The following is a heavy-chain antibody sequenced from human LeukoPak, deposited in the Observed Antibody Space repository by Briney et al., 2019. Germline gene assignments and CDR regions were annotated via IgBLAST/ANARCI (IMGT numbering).Heavy chain of an antibody. D-gene: IGHD2-2*01. CDR3: ARTVVPAAILRSGWFDP. J-gene: IGHJ5*02. V-gene: IGHV3-30*04. Sequence: GRSLRLSCAASGFTFSSYAMHWVRQAPGKGLEWVAVISYDGSNKYYADSEKGRFTISRGNSKNTLYLQMNSLRAEDTAVYYCARTVVPAAILRSGWFDPWGQGTLVTVSS. CDR2: ISYDGSNK. CDR1: GFTFSSYA.